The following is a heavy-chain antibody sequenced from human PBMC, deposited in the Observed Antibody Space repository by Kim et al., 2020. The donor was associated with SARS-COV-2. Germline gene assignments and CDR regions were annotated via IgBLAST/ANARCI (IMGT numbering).Heavy chain of an antibody. CDR3: VKGSPFGSGVLDY. Sequence: GGSLRLSCAASGFKFDDETMHWVRQAPGKGLEWVSLINWDGVNTYYADSVRGRFTISRDNSRASLYLQMNSLTPEDTALYYCVKGSPFGSGVLDYWGPG. V-gene: IGHV3-43*01. D-gene: IGHD3-10*01. CDR2: INWDGVNT. J-gene: IGHJ4*02. CDR1: GFKFDDET.